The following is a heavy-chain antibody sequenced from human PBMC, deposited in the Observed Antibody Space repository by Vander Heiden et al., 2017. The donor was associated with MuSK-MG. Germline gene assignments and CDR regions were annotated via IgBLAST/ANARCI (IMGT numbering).Heavy chain of an antibody. D-gene: IGHD3-22*01. CDR3: ARGKFYYYDSSGYSQYYFDY. J-gene: IGHJ4*02. CDR1: GGSFSGYY. V-gene: IGHV4-34*01. CDR2: INHTGST. Sequence: QVQLQQWGAGLLKPSETLSPTCAGYGGSFSGYYWSWIRKPPGKGLEWIGEINHTGSTNYNPSLKSRVTISVDTSKNQFSLKLSSVTAADTAVYYCARGKFYYYDSSGYSQYYFDYWGQGTLVTVSS.